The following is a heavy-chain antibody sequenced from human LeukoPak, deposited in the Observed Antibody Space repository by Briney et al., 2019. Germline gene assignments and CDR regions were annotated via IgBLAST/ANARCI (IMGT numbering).Heavy chain of an antibody. D-gene: IGHD3-10*01. CDR3: AKDQILGVRGSPTITTNWFDP. J-gene: IGHJ5*02. V-gene: IGHV3-23*01. CDR2: ISGSGGST. CDR1: GFTFSSYG. Sequence: GGSLRLSCAASGFTFSSYGMSWVRQAPGKGLEWVSAISGSGGSTYYADSVKGRFTISRDNSKNTLYLQMNSLRAEDTAVYYCAKDQILGVRGSPTITTNWFDPWGQGTLVTVSS.